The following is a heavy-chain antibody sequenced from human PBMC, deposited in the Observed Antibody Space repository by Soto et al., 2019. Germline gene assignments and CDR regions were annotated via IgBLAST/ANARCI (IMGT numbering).Heavy chain of an antibody. CDR1: GFTFSDYY. V-gene: IGHV3-11*06. CDR3: ARRRDGYNLYYFDY. CDR2: ISSSSSYT. J-gene: IGHJ4*02. D-gene: IGHD5-12*01. Sequence: GGFLRLSCAASGFTFSDYYMSWIRQAPGKGLEWVSYISSSSSYTNYADSVKGRFTISRDNAKNSLYLQMNSLRAEDTAVYYCARRRDGYNLYYFDYWGQGTLVTVSS.